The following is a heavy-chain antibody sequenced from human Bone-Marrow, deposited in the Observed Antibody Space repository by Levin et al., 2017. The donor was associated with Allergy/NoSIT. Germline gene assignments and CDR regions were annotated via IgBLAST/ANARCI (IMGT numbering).Heavy chain of an antibody. D-gene: IGHD2-2*01. J-gene: IGHJ3*02. CDR3: ARHRAGYCSSDLCDGMADGSAFDI. Sequence: GESLKISCEGSGYSFISYWIGWVRQMPGKGPEWMGIIYPDDSEIKYSPSFRGQVTLSVDKFIKTAYLQWNSLKASDTAMYYCARHRAGYCSSDLCDGMADGSAFDIWGQGTMVTVSA. CDR1: GYSFISYW. V-gene: IGHV5-51*01. CDR2: IYPDDSEI.